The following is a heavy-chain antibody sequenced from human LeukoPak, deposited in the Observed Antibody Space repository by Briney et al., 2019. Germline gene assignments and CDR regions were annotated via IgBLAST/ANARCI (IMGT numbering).Heavy chain of an antibody. CDR1: GFTFSSYG. D-gene: IGHD6-19*01. J-gene: IGHJ4*02. CDR2: IWYDGSNK. CDR3: AKEPRGVAGMVDY. V-gene: IGHV3-33*06. Sequence: PGGSLRLSCAASGFTFSSYGMHWVRQAPGKGLEWVAVIWYDGSNKYYADSVKGRFTISRDNSKNTLYLQMNSLRAEDTAVYYCAKEPRGVAGMVDYWGQGTLVTVSS.